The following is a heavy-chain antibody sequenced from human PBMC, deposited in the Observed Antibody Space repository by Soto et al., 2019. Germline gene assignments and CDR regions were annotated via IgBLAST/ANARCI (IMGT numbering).Heavy chain of an antibody. J-gene: IGHJ2*01. Sequence: EVQLVESGGGLAKPGGSLRLSCAASGFTFSSYSMNWVRQAPGKGLEWVSSISSSSSYIYYADSVKGRFTISRDNAKNSLYLQMNSLRAEDTAVYYCAREWTLDYGVLTYWYFDLWGRGTLVTVSS. V-gene: IGHV3-21*01. CDR1: GFTFSSYS. D-gene: IGHD4-17*01. CDR2: ISSSSSYI. CDR3: AREWTLDYGVLTYWYFDL.